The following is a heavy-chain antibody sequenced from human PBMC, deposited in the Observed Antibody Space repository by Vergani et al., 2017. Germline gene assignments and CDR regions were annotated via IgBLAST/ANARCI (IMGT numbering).Heavy chain of an antibody. CDR2: IYYSGST. Sequence: QVQLHESGPGLVKPSQTLSLTCTVSGCSISSGDYYWSWIRQPPGKGLEWIGYIYYSGSTYYNPSLKIRVTISVDTSKNQFSLKLSSVTAANTAVYYCARVHPEYCGGDYPYLAEYFQHWGQGTLVTVSS. J-gene: IGHJ1*01. CDR3: ARVHPEYCGGDYPYLAEYFQH. CDR1: GCSISSGDYY. V-gene: IGHV4-30-4*08. D-gene: IGHD2-21*02.